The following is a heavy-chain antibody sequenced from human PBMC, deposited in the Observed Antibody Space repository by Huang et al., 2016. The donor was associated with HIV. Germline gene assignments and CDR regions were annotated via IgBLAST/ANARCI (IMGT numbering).Heavy chain of an antibody. CDR2: IYYSGVS. D-gene: IGHD2-15*01. J-gene: IGHJ4*01. CDR1: GGSISSHY. Sequence: QVQLQESGPGLVKPSETLSLTCSVSGGSISSHYWSWIRQPPGQGLEWIGSIYYSGVSNYSPSLKIRVFISVDTSRNQFALKLSSVTAADTAVYYCARDRRHCSGGSCYYSDYWGHGTLVTVSS. V-gene: IGHV4-59*11. CDR3: ARDRRHCSGGSCYYSDY.